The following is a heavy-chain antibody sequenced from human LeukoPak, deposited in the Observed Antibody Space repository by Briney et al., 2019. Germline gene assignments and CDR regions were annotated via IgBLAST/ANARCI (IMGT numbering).Heavy chain of an antibody. CDR2: MNPNSGNT. J-gene: IGHJ6*03. CDR1: GSTFTSYD. Sequence: ASVKVSCKAFGSTFTSYDINWVRQATGQGLEWMGWMNPNSGNTGYTQKFQGRVTMTRNTSISTAYMELSSLRSEETAVYYCARERGNYYYYYMDVWGKGTTVTVSS. CDR3: ARERGNYYYYYMDV. D-gene: IGHD3-10*01. V-gene: IGHV1-8*01.